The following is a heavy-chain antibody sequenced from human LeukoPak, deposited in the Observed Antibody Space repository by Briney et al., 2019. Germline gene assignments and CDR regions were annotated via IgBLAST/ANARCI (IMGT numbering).Heavy chain of an antibody. CDR2: IYSGGST. V-gene: IGHV3-66*01. D-gene: IGHD1-26*01. CDR1: GFTVSSNY. J-gene: IGHJ4*02. Sequence: GGSLRLSCAASGFTVSSNYMSWVRQAPGKGLEWVSVIYSGGSTYYADSVKGRFTISRDNSKNTLYLQMNSLRAEDTAVYYCARDASYPTDGYDYWGQGTLVTVSS. CDR3: ARDASYPTDGYDY.